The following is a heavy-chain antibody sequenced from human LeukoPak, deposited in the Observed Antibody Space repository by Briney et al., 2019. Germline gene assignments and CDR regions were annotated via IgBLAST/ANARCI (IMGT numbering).Heavy chain of an antibody. CDR1: GYTFTSYD. D-gene: IGHD3-10*01. Sequence: ASVKVSCKASGYTFTSYDINWVRQATGQGLEWMGWMNPNSGNTGYAQKFQGRVTMTRDTSTSTVYMELSSLRSEDTAVYYCARDKDPFGELSFDYWGQGTLVTVSS. V-gene: IGHV1-8*01. J-gene: IGHJ4*02. CDR3: ARDKDPFGELSFDY. CDR2: MNPNSGNT.